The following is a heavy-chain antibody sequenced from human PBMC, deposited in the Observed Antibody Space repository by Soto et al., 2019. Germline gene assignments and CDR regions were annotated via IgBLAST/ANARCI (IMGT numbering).Heavy chain of an antibody. CDR3: TSRTNYYYDSSGYYRYYYYGMDV. D-gene: IGHD3-22*01. CDR2: IKSKTDGGTT. Sequence: GGSLRLSCAASGFTFSNAWMSWVRQAPGKGLEWVGRIKSKTDGGTTDYAAPVKGRFTISRDDSKNTLYLQMNSLKTEDTAVYYCTSRTNYYYDSSGYYRYYYYGMDVWGQGTTVTV. J-gene: IGHJ6*02. CDR1: GFTFSNAW. V-gene: IGHV3-15*01.